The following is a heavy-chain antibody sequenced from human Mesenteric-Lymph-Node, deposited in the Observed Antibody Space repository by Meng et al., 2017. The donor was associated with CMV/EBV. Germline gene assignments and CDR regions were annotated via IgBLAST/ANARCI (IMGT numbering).Heavy chain of an antibody. CDR3: ARLRSSRAFDI. CDR1: GYSFTNYW. CDR2: IYPDDSDS. Sequence: GESLKISCKASGYSFTNYWIAWVRQMPGKGLEWVGIIYPDDSDSRYSPSFQGQVTISADKSISTAYLQWSSLKASDTAMYYCARLRSSRAFDIWGQGTMVTVSS. V-gene: IGHV5-51*01. D-gene: IGHD6-6*01. J-gene: IGHJ3*02.